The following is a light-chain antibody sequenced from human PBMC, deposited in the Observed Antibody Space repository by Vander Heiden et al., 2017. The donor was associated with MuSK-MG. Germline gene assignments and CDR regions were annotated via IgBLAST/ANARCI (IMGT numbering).Light chain of an antibody. V-gene: IGLV3-21*02. Sequence: SYVLTQPPSVSVAPGQPARITCGGNNTGSRSVQWYQQKPGQAPVLVVYDDSDRPSGIPERFSGSNTGNTATLTISRVEAGDEADYYCQVWDSTSDVPFGGGTKLTVL. CDR2: DDS. CDR3: QVWDSTSDVP. J-gene: IGLJ3*02. CDR1: NTGSRS.